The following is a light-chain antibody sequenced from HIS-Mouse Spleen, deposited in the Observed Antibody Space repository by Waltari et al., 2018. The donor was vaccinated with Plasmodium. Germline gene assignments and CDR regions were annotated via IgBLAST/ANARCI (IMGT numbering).Light chain of an antibody. CDR1: SSDVGSYNL. CDR3: CSYAGSSTYV. V-gene: IGLV2-23*01. J-gene: IGLJ1*01. CDR2: EGS. Sequence: QSALTQPASVSGSPGQSITISCTGTSSDVGSYNLVSWYQQNPGKAPKLMIYEGSKRPSGVPNRFSGSKSGNTASLTISGLQAEDEADYYCCSYAGSSTYVFGTGTKVTVL.